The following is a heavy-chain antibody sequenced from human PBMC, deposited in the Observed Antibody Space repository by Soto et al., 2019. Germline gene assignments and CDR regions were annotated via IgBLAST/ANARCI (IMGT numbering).Heavy chain of an antibody. Sequence: GASVKVSCKASGYTFTSYGISWVRQAPGQGLEWMGWINACNGNTKYAQKLQGRVTITRDTSTSTAYMELSSLRSEDTAVYYCARSIVVVTALDYWGQGTLVTVSS. V-gene: IGHV1-18*01. J-gene: IGHJ4*02. CDR2: INACNGNT. D-gene: IGHD2-21*02. CDR1: GYTFTSYG. CDR3: ARSIVVVTALDY.